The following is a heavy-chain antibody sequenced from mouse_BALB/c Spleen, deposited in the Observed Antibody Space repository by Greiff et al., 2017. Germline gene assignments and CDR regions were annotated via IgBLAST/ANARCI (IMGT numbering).Heavy chain of an antibody. V-gene: IGHV5-4*02. CDR3: ARGTVLDY. CDR1: GFTFSDYY. D-gene: IGHD4-1*01. J-gene: IGHJ2*01. CDR2: ISDGGSYT. Sequence: EVKVVESGGGLVKPGGSLKLSCAASGFTFSDYYMYWVRQTPEKRLEWVATISDGGSYTYYPDSVKGRFTISRDNAKNNLYLQMSSLKSEDTAMYYCARGTVLDYWGQGTTLTVSS.